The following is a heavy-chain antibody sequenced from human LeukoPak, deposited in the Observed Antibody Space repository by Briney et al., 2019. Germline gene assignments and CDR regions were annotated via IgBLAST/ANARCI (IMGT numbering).Heavy chain of an antibody. V-gene: IGHV3-23*01. Sequence: PGGSLRLSCAASGFTFSSYAMSWVRQAPGKGLEWVSAISGSGGSTYYADSVKGRFTISRDNSKNTLYLQMNSLRAEDTAVYYCAKDYDFWSGYYQGGWFDPWGQGTLVTVSS. CDR3: AKDYDFWSGYYQGGWFDP. CDR1: GFTFSSYA. CDR2: ISGSGGST. J-gene: IGHJ5*02. D-gene: IGHD3-3*01.